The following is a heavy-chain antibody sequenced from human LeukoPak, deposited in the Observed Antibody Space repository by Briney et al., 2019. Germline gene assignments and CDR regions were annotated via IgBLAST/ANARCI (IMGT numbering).Heavy chain of an antibody. J-gene: IGHJ4*02. Sequence: PGGSLRLSCAASGFTFSSYSMNWVRQAPGKGLEWVSSISSSSSYIYYADSVKGRFTISRDNSKNTLYLQMNSLRAEDTAVYYCAREISSGWYDYWGQGTLVTVSS. D-gene: IGHD6-19*01. CDR2: ISSSSSYI. CDR1: GFTFSSYS. V-gene: IGHV3-21*01. CDR3: AREISSGWYDY.